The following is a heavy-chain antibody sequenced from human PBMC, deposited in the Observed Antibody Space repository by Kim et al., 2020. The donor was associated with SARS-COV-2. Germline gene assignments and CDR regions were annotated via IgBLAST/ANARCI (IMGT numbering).Heavy chain of an antibody. J-gene: IGHJ6*02. CDR3: ARVGDYGDRKTYYYYGMDV. CDR1: GYTFTSYA. V-gene: IGHV7-4-1*02. D-gene: IGHD4-17*01. CDR2: INTNTGNP. Sequence: ASVKVSCKASGYTFTSYAMNWVRQAPGQGLEWMGWINTNTGNPTYAQGFTGRFVFSLDTSVSTAYLQISSLKAEDTAVYYCARVGDYGDRKTYYYYGMDVWGQGTTVTVSS.